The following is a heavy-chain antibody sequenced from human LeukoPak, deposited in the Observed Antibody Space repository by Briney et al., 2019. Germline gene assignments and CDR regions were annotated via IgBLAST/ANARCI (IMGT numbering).Heavy chain of an antibody. V-gene: IGHV1-2*02. CDR2: INPNSGGT. J-gene: IGHJ6*03. D-gene: IGHD5-18*01. CDR3: AKWDTAMDNYGSGFSYMDV. Sequence: GASVKVSCKASGYTFTGYYMHWVRQAPGQGLEWMGWINPNSGGTNYAQKFQGRVTMTRDTSISTAYMELSRLRSDDTAVCYCAKWDTAMDNYGSGFSYMDVWGKGTTVTVSS. CDR1: GYTFTGYY.